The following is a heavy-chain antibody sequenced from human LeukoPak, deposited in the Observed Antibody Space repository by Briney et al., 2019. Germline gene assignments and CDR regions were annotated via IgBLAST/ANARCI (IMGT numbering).Heavy chain of an antibody. Sequence: PSETLSFTCAVYGGCFSGYYWSWIRQPPGKGLEWIGEINHSGSTNYNPSLKSRGTISVDTSKNQFSLKLSSVTAADTAVYYCARVRSTSWFDPWGQGTLVTVSS. V-gene: IGHV4-34*01. CDR3: ARVRSTSWFDP. J-gene: IGHJ5*02. CDR2: INHSGST. CDR1: GGCFSGYY. D-gene: IGHD2/OR15-2a*01.